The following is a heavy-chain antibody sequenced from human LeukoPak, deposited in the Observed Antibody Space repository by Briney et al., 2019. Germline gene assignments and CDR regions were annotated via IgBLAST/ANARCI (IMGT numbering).Heavy chain of an antibody. CDR1: GFTFSDYG. V-gene: IGHV3-30*02. Sequence: GALRLSCATSGFTFSDYGMQWVRQPPGKGLEWVAFIRFDGSDKYYAGSVNGRLTITRDNSKNTLFLEMNGLRAEDTAVYYCARVGGGYDWDYWGQGTLVTVSS. J-gene: IGHJ4*02. D-gene: IGHD5-12*01. CDR3: ARVGGGYDWDY. CDR2: IRFDGSDK.